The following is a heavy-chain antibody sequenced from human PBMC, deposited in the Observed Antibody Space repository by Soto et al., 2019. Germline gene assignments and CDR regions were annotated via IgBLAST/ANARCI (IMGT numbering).Heavy chain of an antibody. D-gene: IGHD1-20*01. CDR3: ARVPYNWNYFDY. Sequence: ASVKVSCKASGGTFSSYAISWVRQAPGQGLEWMGGIIPIVGTANYAQKFQGRVTITADESTSTAYMELSSLRSEDTAVYYCARVPYNWNYFDYWGQGTLVTVSS. V-gene: IGHV1-69*13. CDR1: GGTFSSYA. J-gene: IGHJ4*02. CDR2: IIPIVGTA.